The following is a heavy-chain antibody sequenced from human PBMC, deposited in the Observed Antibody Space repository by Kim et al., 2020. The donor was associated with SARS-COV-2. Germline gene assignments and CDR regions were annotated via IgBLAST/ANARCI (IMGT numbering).Heavy chain of an antibody. D-gene: IGHD5-12*01. CDR2: IYYSGSA. J-gene: IGHJ3*02. V-gene: IGHV4-59*13. CDR1: GGSISSYY. Sequence: SETLSLTCTVSGGSISSYYWSWIRQPPGTGLEWIGYIYYSGSANYNPSLKSRLTISVDTSKNQFSLKLSSVTAADTAVYYCARIKGSRDGYNFAFDIWGQGTMVTVSS. CDR3: ARIKGSRDGYNFAFDI.